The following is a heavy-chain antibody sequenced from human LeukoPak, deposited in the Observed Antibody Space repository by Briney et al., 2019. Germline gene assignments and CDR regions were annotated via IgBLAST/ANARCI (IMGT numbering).Heavy chain of an antibody. CDR3: ARDEYYDFWRGYYGLFGSNWFDP. J-gene: IGHJ5*02. V-gene: IGHV3-30-3*01. D-gene: IGHD3-3*01. CDR2: ISYDGSNK. CDR1: GFTFSSYA. Sequence: GGSLRISCAASGFTFSSYAMHWVRQAPGKGLEWVAVISYDGSNKYYADSVKGRFTISRDNSKNTLYLQMNSLRAEDTAVYYCARDEYYDFWRGYYGLFGSNWFDPWGQGTLVTVSS.